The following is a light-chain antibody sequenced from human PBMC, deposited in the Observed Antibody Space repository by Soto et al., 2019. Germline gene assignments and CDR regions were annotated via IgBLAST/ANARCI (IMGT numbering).Light chain of an antibody. CDR3: QCYSSYPWT. J-gene: IGKJ1*01. V-gene: IGKV1-5*01. CDR1: QSCRNW. Sequence: DLQMTQSPSTLSASVGDGMTVTCGCSQSCRNWLAWYQQKAGKAPRLLIYDASTLQSGVPSRFSGSGSGTEFSLTISSLQPDEFATYYCQCYSSYPWTFGQGTKVDIK. CDR2: DAS.